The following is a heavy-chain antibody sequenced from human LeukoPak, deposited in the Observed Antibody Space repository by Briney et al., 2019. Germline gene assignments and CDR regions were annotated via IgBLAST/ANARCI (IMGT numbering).Heavy chain of an antibody. J-gene: IGHJ4*02. Sequence: SETLSLTCNVSGDSISSYYWSWIRQPPGEGLEWIGYIYYSGNTNYDPSLKSRVTMSVHTSKNQFSLKLSSVTAADTAVYYCARHTSMAHFDYWGQGTLVSVSS. D-gene: IGHD1-1*01. CDR1: GDSISSYY. CDR3: ARHTSMAHFDY. CDR2: IYYSGNT. V-gene: IGHV4-59*08.